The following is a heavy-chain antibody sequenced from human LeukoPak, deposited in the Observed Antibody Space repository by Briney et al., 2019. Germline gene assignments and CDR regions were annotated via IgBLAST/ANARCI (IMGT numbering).Heavy chain of an antibody. CDR3: ARNSMATIPFDY. Sequence: GGSLRLSCAASGFTVSSNYMSWVRQAPGKGLEWVSVIYSGVSTYYADSVKGRFTISRDNSKNTLYLQINSLRAEDTPVYYCARNSMATIPFDYWGQGTLVSVSS. J-gene: IGHJ4*02. D-gene: IGHD5-24*01. CDR2: IYSGVST. V-gene: IGHV3-53*01. CDR1: GFTVSSNY.